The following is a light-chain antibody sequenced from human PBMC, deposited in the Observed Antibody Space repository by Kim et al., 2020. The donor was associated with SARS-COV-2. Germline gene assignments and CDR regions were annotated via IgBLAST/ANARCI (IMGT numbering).Light chain of an antibody. CDR1: QDINIW. V-gene: IGKV1-5*03. Sequence: SASLGDRVTIPCRASQDINIWLAWHQQKPGRAPNLLIYQASSLESGVSPMFSGGGSGTEFTLTISSLQPDDFATYICQQYTTYSWTFGQGTKLEIK. CDR2: QAS. CDR3: QQYTTYSWT. J-gene: IGKJ1*01.